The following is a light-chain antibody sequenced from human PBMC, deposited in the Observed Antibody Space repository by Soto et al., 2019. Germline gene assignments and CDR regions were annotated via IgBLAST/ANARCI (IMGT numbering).Light chain of an antibody. Sequence: DFQMTQSPSSLSASVGDRVTITCRASQGIGNYVAWYQQKPGKVPKVLIYGASVLQSGVPSRFSGSGSGTEFTLTISSLQPEDVATYYCQKYNHPLGTFGQGTEVEI. CDR1: QGIGNY. V-gene: IGKV1-27*01. J-gene: IGKJ1*01. CDR2: GAS. CDR3: QKYNHPLGT.